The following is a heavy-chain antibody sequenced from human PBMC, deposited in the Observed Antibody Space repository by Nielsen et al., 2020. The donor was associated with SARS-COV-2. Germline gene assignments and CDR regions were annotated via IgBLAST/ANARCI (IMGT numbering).Heavy chain of an antibody. V-gene: IGHV6-1*01. CDR3: ARDRAAAGTGTWFDP. Sequence: WIRQSPSRGLEWLGRTYYRSKWYNDYAVSVKSRIAINPDTSKNQFSLQLNSVTPEDTAVYYCARDRAAAGTGTWFDPWGQGTLVTVSS. CDR2: TYYRSKWYN. J-gene: IGHJ5*02. D-gene: IGHD6-13*01.